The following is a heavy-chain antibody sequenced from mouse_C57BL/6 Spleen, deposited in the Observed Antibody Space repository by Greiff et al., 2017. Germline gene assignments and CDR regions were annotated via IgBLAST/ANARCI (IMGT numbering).Heavy chain of an antibody. Sequence: QVQLKESGAELVKPGASVKLSCKASGYTFTSYWMQWVKQRPGQGLEWIGEIDPSDSYTNYNQKFKGKATLTVDTSSSTAYMQLSSLTSEDSAVYYCARRGALGYFDYWGQGTTLTVSS. J-gene: IGHJ2*01. D-gene: IGHD3-1*01. V-gene: IGHV1-50*01. CDR1: GYTFTSYW. CDR3: ARRGALGYFDY. CDR2: IDPSDSYT.